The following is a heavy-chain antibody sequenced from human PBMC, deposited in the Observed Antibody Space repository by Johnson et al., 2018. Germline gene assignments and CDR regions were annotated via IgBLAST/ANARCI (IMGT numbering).Heavy chain of an antibody. D-gene: IGHD2-15*01. Sequence: QVQLQESGPGLVKPSETLSLTCSVSGGAISSYYWNWIRQPPGKGLEWIGNIYYTGNTNYNPSLKRRITISVDTSKKQFSLKLSSVTAADTAVYYCARAFVEYCRGSGCYSDGFDIWGQGTMVTVSS. CDR3: ARAFVEYCRGSGCYSDGFDI. CDR1: GGAISSYY. CDR2: IYYTGNT. J-gene: IGHJ3*02. V-gene: IGHV4-59*01.